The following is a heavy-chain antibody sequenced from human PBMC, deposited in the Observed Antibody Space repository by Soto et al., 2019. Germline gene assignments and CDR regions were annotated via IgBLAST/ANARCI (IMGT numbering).Heavy chain of an antibody. V-gene: IGHV4-39*01. J-gene: IGHJ6*02. CDR2: VYYSGST. CDR1: GGSVTLTSYY. D-gene: IGHD3-22*01. CDR3: ASDYSGYSADPEYYGVEV. Sequence: SETLSLTCSVSGGSVTLTSYYWGWIRQPPGKGLEWIGNVYYSGSTNYNPSLTRRVTISVDTSKNQFSLSLKSVTAADTAVYYCASDYSGYSADPEYYGVEVWGQGTTVTVSS.